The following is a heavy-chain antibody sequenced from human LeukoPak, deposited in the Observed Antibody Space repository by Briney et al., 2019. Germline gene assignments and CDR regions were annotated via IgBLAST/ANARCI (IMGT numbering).Heavy chain of an antibody. CDR1: GFTFSSYA. D-gene: IGHD3-16*02. Sequence: GGSLRLSCAASGFTFSSYAMSWVRQAPGKGLEWVSAISGSGGSTYYADSVKGRFTISRDNSKNTLYLQMNSLRAEDTAVYYCARDEFGGVIAQFDYWGQGTLVTVSS. J-gene: IGHJ4*02. CDR2: ISGSGGST. V-gene: IGHV3-23*01. CDR3: ARDEFGGVIAQFDY.